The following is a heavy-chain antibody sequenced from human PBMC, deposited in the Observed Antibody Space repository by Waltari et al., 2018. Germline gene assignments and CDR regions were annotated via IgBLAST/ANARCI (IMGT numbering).Heavy chain of an antibody. D-gene: IGHD6-13*01. J-gene: IGHJ4*02. Sequence: QVQLVQSGAAVTKPGSSVKVSCKASGGTFSSSAISWVRQAPGQGLEWMGGIIPIFGTANYAQKFQGRVTITADESTSTAYMELSSLRSEDTAVYYCASGNIAAAGFDYWGQGTLVTVSS. CDR2: IIPIFGTA. CDR3: ASGNIAAAGFDY. V-gene: IGHV1-69*01. CDR1: GGTFSSSA.